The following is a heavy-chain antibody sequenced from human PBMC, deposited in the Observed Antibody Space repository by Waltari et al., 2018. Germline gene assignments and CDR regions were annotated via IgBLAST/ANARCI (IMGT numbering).Heavy chain of an antibody. CDR1: GFTFSNYY. V-gene: IGHV3-74*01. J-gene: IGHJ6*02. Sequence: EVQLVESGGGLVQPGGSLRLSCSASGFTFSNYYTHWVRQAPGKGLVWVSRINSEGSSTSYADAVKGRFTISRDNANNTLYLQMNSLRAEDTAVYYCARGNYYGMDVWGQGTTVTVSS. CDR2: INSEGSST. CDR3: ARGNYYGMDV.